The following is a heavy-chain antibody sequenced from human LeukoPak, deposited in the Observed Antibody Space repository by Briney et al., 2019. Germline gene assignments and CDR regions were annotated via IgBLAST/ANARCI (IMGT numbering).Heavy chain of an antibody. CDR3: AREFDYEGVDP. Sequence: SETLSLTCAVYGGSFSGYYWSWIRQPPGKGLEWIGEINHSGSTNYNPSLKSRVYISVDTSKSQFSLELSSLTAADTAVYYCAREFDYEGVDPWGQGTLVTVSS. CDR1: GGSFSGYY. CDR2: INHSGST. D-gene: IGHD4-17*01. V-gene: IGHV4-34*01. J-gene: IGHJ5*02.